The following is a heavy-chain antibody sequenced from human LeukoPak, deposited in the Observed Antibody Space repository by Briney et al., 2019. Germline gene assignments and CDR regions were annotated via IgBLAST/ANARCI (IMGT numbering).Heavy chain of an antibody. D-gene: IGHD3-3*01. Sequence: PSETLSLTCAVSGGSISSGGYSWSWIRQPPGKGLEWIGYIYYSGSTYYNPSLKSRVTISVDTSKNQFSLKLSSVTAADTAVYYCARVQNPRIWSGYYDYFDYWGQGTLVTVSS. CDR1: GGSISSGGYS. V-gene: IGHV4-30-4*07. J-gene: IGHJ4*02. CDR3: ARVQNPRIWSGYYDYFDY. CDR2: IYYSGST.